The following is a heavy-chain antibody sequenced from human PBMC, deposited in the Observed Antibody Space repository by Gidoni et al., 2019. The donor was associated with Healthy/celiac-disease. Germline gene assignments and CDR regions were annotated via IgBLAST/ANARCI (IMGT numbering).Heavy chain of an antibody. J-gene: IGHJ4*02. D-gene: IGHD6-13*01. CDR2: ISWNSGSI. Sequence: EVQLVESGGGLVQPGRSLRLSCAASGFTFDDYAMHWVRQAPGKGLGWFSGISWNSGSIGYADSVKGRFTISRDNAKNSLYLQMNSLRAEDTALYYCAKGPIAAAGTWDYFDYWGQGTLVTVSS. CDR1: GFTFDDYA. CDR3: AKGPIAAAGTWDYFDY. V-gene: IGHV3-9*01.